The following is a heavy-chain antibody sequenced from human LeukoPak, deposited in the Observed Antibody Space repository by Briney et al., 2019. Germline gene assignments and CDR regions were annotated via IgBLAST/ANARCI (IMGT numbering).Heavy chain of an antibody. CDR3: AKGRGGTNYYDMDV. J-gene: IGHJ6*02. Sequence: GGSLRLSCAASGFSFSSYAMSWVRQAPGKGLEWVSGISGGGSSTYYADSVKGRFTISRDNSKSTLYLQMNSLRAEDTAIYYCAKGRGGTNYYDMDVWGQGTTVTVSS. D-gene: IGHD1/OR15-1a*01. CDR1: GFSFSSYA. V-gene: IGHV3-23*01. CDR2: ISGGGSST.